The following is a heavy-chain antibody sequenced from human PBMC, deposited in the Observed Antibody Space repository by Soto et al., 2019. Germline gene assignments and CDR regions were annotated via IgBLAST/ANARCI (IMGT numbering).Heavy chain of an antibody. J-gene: IGHJ6*02. CDR3: AADWHYGSGSYYAYYYGMDV. Sequence: QMQLVQSGPEVKKPGTSVKVSCKASGFTFTSSALQWVRQARGQHLEWIGWIVVGGGITNYAQKFQERATITRDMTTSTAYMELSSLRSEDTAVYYCAADWHYGSGSYYAYYYGMDVWGQGTTVTVSS. CDR1: GFTFTSSA. D-gene: IGHD3-10*01. V-gene: IGHV1-58*01. CDR2: IVVGGGIT.